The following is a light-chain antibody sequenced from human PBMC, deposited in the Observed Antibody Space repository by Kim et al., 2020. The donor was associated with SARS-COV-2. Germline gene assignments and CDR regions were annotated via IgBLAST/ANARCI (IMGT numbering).Light chain of an antibody. J-gene: IGKJ1*01. Sequence: YPGERATLSCRASQSVNSTYVAWYQQKPDQPPRLIIYGASSSATGIPDRFSGSGSGTDFTLTISRLESDDFAVYYCHQFSGSPRTFGQGTKVDIK. V-gene: IGKV3-20*01. CDR3: HQFSGSPRT. CDR1: QSVNSTY. CDR2: GAS.